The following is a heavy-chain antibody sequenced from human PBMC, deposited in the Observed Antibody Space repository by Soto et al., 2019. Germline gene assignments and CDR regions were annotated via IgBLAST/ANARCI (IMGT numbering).Heavy chain of an antibody. J-gene: IGHJ4*02. CDR3: AKDLGYDFVGYFDY. CDR1: GFTFSSYA. V-gene: IGHV3-23*01. D-gene: IGHD3-3*01. CDR2: ISGSGGRT. Sequence: EVQLLESGGGLVQPGGSLRLSCAASGFTFSSYAMSWVRQAPGKGLEWVSAISGSGGRTYYADSVKGRYTISRDNYKNPLDLQMNSLRAEDTAVYYCAKDLGYDFVGYFDYWGQGTLVTVSS.